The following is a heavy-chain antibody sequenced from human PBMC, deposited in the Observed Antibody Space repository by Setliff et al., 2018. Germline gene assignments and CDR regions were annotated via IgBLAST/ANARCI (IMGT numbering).Heavy chain of an antibody. CDR2: IYPGDSDT. CDR1: GDSLSSYW. J-gene: IGHJ4*02. D-gene: IGHD6-19*01. V-gene: IGHV5-51*01. Sequence: PGESLKISCKVSGDSLSSYWSAWVRQMPGKGLEWMGIIYPGDSDTKYSPSFQGQVTISADKSISTAYLQLSSRKASGAAVYYCARQAGNSNIDYWGRGTLVTVSS. CDR3: ARQAGNSNIDY.